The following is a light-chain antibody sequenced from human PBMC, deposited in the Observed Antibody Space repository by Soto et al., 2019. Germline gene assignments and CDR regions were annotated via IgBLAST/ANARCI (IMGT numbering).Light chain of an antibody. CDR1: QNLGSS. Sequence: EVVITQSPATLSASPGERVTLSCRASQNLGSSLAWYQQRPGQAPRLLLYGGSTRATGIPARFSGSGSGTEFTVTISSLQSEDFAVYYCQQYNYWPPYTFGQGTNLEFK. CDR2: GGS. V-gene: IGKV3-15*01. J-gene: IGKJ2*01. CDR3: QQYNYWPPYT.